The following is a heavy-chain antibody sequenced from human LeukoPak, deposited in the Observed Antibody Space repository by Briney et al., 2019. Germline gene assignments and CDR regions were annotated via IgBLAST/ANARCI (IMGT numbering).Heavy chain of an antibody. CDR2: ITNDGSST. D-gene: IGHD1-26*01. CDR1: GLTFSSHW. Sequence: PGGSLRLSCAASGLTFSSHWMHWVRQAPGKGLVWVSRITNDGSSTTYADSVKGRFTISRDNAKNMLYLQVNSLRAEDTAVYYCARAIGSGSYSRFDYWGQGTLVTVSS. J-gene: IGHJ4*02. CDR3: ARAIGSGSYSRFDY. V-gene: IGHV3-74*01.